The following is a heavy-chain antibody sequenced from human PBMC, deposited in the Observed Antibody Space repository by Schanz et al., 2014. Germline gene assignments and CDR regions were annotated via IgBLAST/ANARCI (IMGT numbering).Heavy chain of an antibody. CDR3: ASDFWSGYSHYYYGLDV. CDR1: GYTFTGYH. Sequence: QVQLVQSGAEVKKPGASVKVSCKASGYTFTGYHMHWVRQAPGQGLEWMGRINPNSGAANYAQKFQGRVTLTRDTSRSTAYMELSRLRSDDSAVYYCASDFWSGYSHYYYGLDVWGQGTTVTVSS. V-gene: IGHV1-2*06. CDR2: INPNSGAA. D-gene: IGHD3-3*01. J-gene: IGHJ6*02.